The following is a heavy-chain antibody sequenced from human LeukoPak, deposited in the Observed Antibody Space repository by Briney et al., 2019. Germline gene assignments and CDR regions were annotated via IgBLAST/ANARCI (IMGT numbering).Heavy chain of an antibody. J-gene: IGHJ4*02. D-gene: IGHD1-26*01. CDR3: AKEPYSGSQLLDY. Sequence: SGGSLRLSCAASGFTFSSHAMGWVRQAPGKGLEWVSAISSGGGSTYYADSVKGRFTIPRDNSKNTLYLQMNSLSAEDMAVYYCAKEPYSGSQLLDYWGQGTLVTVSS. CDR2: ISSGGGST. CDR1: GFTFSSHA. V-gene: IGHV3-23*01.